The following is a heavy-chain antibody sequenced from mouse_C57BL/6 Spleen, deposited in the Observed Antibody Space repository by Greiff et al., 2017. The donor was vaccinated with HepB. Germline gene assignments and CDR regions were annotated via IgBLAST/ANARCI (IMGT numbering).Heavy chain of an antibody. D-gene: IGHD1-1*01. CDR1: GIDFSRYW. CDR2: INPDSSTI. Sequence: PAAGIDFSRYWMSWVRRAPGKGLEWIGEINPDSSTINYAPSLKDKFIISRDNAKNTLYLHMSKVRSEDTALYYCARERYGSSYDWYFDVWGTGTTVTVAS. J-gene: IGHJ1*03. V-gene: IGHV4-1*01. CDR3: ARERYGSSYDWYFDV.